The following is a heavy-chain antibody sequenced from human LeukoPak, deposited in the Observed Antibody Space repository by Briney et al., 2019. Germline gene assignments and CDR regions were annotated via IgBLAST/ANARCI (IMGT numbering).Heavy chain of an antibody. J-gene: IGHJ6*02. V-gene: IGHV3-53*01. CDR1: EFTFSSYS. CDR2: IYSGGST. Sequence: GGSLRLSCAASEFTFSSYSMNWVRQAPGKGLEWVSVIYSGGSTYYADSVKGRFTISRDNSKNTLYLQMNSLRAEDTAVYYCARDATNYYYYGMDVWGQGTTVTVSS. CDR3: ARDATNYYYYGMDV. D-gene: IGHD5-12*01.